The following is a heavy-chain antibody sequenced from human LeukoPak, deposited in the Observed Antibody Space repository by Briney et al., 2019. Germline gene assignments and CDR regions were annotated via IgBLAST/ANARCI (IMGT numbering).Heavy chain of an antibody. CDR3: ARVRVSSQAKNWFDP. J-gene: IGHJ5*02. D-gene: IGHD6-13*01. Sequence: ASVKVSCKASGYTFTGYYMHWVRQAPGQGLEWMGWSNPNSGGTNYAQKFQGRVTMTRDTSISTAYMELSRLRSDDTAVYYCARVRVSSQAKNWFDPWGQGTLVTVSS. CDR2: SNPNSGGT. CDR1: GYTFTGYY. V-gene: IGHV1-2*02.